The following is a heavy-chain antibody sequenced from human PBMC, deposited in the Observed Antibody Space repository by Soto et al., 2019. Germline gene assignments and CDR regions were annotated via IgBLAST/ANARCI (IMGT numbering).Heavy chain of an antibody. Sequence: PSETLSLTCTVSGGSISSSSYYWGWIRQPPGKGLEWIGTIFYSGSTYYNPSLKSRVTLSVDTSKNQFSLKLKSVTAADTAVYYCARGGAVFVYCFDYRGQVTLVTVSS. CDR3: ARGGAVFVYCFDY. J-gene: IGHJ4*02. CDR2: IFYSGST. CDR1: GGSISSSSYY. V-gene: IGHV4-39*01. D-gene: IGHD3-16*01.